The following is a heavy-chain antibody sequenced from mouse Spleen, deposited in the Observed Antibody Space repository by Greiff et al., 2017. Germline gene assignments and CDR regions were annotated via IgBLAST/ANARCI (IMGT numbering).Heavy chain of an antibody. CDR2: ISSGGGNT. CDR3: ARHDYYGSSYDY. Sequence: EVQVVESGGGLVKLGGSLKLSCAASGFTFSSYAMSWVRQTPEKRLEWVATISSGGGNTYYPDSVKGRFTISRDNAKNTLYLQMSSLKSEDTAMYYCARHDYYGSSYDYWGQGTTLTVSS. V-gene: IGHV5-9-3*01. D-gene: IGHD1-1*01. CDR1: GFTFSSYA. J-gene: IGHJ2*01.